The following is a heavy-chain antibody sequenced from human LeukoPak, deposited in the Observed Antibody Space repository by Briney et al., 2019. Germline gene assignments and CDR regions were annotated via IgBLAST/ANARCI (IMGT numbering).Heavy chain of an antibody. CDR1: GFTFNTYG. CDR2: IWYDGSNK. CDR3: ARDESGGLDY. V-gene: IGHV3-33*01. J-gene: IGHJ4*02. Sequence: PGGSLRLSCAASGFTFNTYGMNWVRQAPGKGLEWVAVIWYDGSNKYYADSVKGRFTISRDNSKNTLYLQMNSLRAEDTAVYYCARDESGGLDYWGQGTLVTVSS.